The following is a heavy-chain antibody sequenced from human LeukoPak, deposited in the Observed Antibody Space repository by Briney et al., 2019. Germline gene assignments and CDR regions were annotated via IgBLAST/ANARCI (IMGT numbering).Heavy chain of an antibody. CDR2: ISAYNGNT. V-gene: IGHV1-18*01. Sequence: ASVKVSCKASGYTFTSYGISWVRQAPGQGLEWMGWISAYNGNTNYAQKLQGRVTMTTDTSTSTAYMELRSLRSDDTAVYYCARARYYDSSGYEYTYAYYYYMDVWGKGTTVTISS. D-gene: IGHD3-22*01. J-gene: IGHJ6*03. CDR1: GYTFTSYG. CDR3: ARARYYDSSGYEYTYAYYYYMDV.